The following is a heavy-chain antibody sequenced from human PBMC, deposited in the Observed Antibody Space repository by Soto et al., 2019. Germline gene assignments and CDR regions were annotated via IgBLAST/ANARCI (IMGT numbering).Heavy chain of an antibody. D-gene: IGHD1-1*01. V-gene: IGHV4-38-2*02. CDR3: ARDYKRHGYYYYGMDV. Sequence: PSETLSLTCAVSGYSISSGYYWGWIRQPPGKGLEWIGSIYYSGSTNYNPSLKSRVTISVDTSKNQFSLKLSSVTAADTAVYYCARDYKRHGYYYYGMDVWGQGTTVTVS. CDR1: GYSISSGYY. J-gene: IGHJ6*02. CDR2: IYYSGST.